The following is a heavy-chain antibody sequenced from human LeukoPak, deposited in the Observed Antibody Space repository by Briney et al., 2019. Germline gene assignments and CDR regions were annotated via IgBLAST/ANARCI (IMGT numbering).Heavy chain of an antibody. CDR2: ISAYNGNT. CDR3: ARDLPEEVGDAFDI. CDR1: GYTFTSYG. Sequence: ASVKVSCKASGYTFTSYGISWVRQAPGQGLEWMGWISAYNGNTNYAQKLQGRVTMPTDTSTSTAYMELRSLRSDDTAVYCCARDLPEEVGDAFDIWGQGTMVTVSS. V-gene: IGHV1-18*01. J-gene: IGHJ3*02. D-gene: IGHD3-10*01.